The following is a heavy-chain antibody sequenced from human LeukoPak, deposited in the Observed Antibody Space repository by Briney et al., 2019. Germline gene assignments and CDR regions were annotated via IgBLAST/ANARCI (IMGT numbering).Heavy chain of an antibody. CDR2: IYPGDSNS. V-gene: IGHV5-51*01. D-gene: IGHD4-17*01. J-gene: IGHJ2*01. CDR1: GYIFTSYW. Sequence: GEPLQISCMGSGYIFTSYWIGWVRQMPEKGLEWMGIIYPGDSNSRYSPSFQGQVNISADKSLSTAYLQWSSLKASDSAMNYCVRSPRKFWYFDLWRRPTQVTDSS. CDR3: VRSPRKFWYFDL.